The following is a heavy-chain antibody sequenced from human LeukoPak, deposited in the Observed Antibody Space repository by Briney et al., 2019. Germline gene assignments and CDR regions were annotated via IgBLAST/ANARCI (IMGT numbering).Heavy chain of an antibody. Sequence: SETLSLTCTVSGDSISSSSYYWGWFRQPPGKGLEWIGSIYFSGSTYYNPSLKSRVTISVDTFKNQFSLKLSSVTAADTAVYYCARDGGNAFDIWGQGTMVTVSS. CDR3: ARDGGNAFDI. D-gene: IGHD3-16*01. CDR1: GDSISSSSYY. V-gene: IGHV4-39*07. CDR2: IYFSGST. J-gene: IGHJ3*02.